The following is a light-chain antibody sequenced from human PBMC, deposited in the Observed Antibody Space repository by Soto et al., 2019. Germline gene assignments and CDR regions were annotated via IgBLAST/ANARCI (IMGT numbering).Light chain of an antibody. CDR3: QTWGTGSAIVV. J-gene: IGLJ7*01. V-gene: IGLV4-69*01. CDR2: VNSGGSH. Sequence: QLVLTQSPCASASLGASVKLTCTLSSGHSNYAIAWHQQQPEKGPRYLMKVNSGGSHIKGDGIPDRFSGSSSGAERYLFISSLQSEDEADYYCQTWGTGSAIVVFGGGTQLTVL. CDR1: SGHSNYA.